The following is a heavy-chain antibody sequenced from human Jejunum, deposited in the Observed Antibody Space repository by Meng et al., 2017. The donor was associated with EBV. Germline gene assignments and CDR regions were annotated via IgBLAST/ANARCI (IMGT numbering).Heavy chain of an antibody. CDR3: AKGYTGYFSVDY. D-gene: IGHD5-12*01. J-gene: IGHJ4*02. Sequence: GGRLFQPGGSLSLSCAASGFSVSSLYMSWVRQAPGKGLECVSIIYSGGSTYYADSVKGRFTISRDNSKNTLYLQMNGLRAEDTAVYYCAKGYTGYFSVDYWGQGTLVTVSS. CDR2: IYSGGST. CDR1: GFSVSSLY. V-gene: IGHV3-53*01.